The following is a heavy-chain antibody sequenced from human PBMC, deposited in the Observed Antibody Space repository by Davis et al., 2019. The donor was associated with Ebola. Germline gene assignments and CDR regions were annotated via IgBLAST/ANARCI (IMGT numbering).Heavy chain of an antibody. V-gene: IGHV3-48*02. CDR2: ISSSSSTI. CDR3: ARDPSSRGVVIPDY. D-gene: IGHD3-3*01. Sequence: GESLKISCAASGFTFSSYSMNWVRQAPGKGLEWVSYISSSSSTIYYADSVKGRFTISRDNAKNSLYLQMNSLRDEDTAVYYCARDPSSRGVVIPDYWGQGTLVTVSS. J-gene: IGHJ4*02. CDR1: GFTFSSYS.